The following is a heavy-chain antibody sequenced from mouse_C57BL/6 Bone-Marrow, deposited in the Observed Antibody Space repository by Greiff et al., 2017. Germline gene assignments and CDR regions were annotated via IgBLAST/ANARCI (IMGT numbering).Heavy chain of an antibody. D-gene: IGHD4-1*01. CDR2: IDPSDSYT. CDR3: DKLGRPDC. V-gene: IGHV1-59*01. J-gene: IGHJ2*01. CDR1: GYTFTSYW. Sequence: QVQLKQPGAELVRPGTSVKLSCKASGYTFTSYWMHWVKQRPGQGLEWIGVIDPSDSYTNYNQKFKGKATLTVDTSSSTAYMQLSSLTSQDSAVYYCDKLGRPDCWGQGTTLTVSS.